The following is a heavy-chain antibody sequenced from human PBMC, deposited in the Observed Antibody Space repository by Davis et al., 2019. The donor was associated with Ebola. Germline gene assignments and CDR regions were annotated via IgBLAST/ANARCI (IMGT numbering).Heavy chain of an antibody. CDR1: GYTFTGYY. D-gene: IGHD3-22*01. J-gene: IGHJ4*02. CDR2: INPNSGGT. V-gene: IGHV1-2*06. CDR3: ASSMIVVPPHY. Sequence: AASVKVSCKASGYTFTGYYMHWVRQAPGQGLEWMGRINPNSGGTNYAQKFQGRVTMTRDTSTSTVYMELSSLRSEDTAVYYCASSMIVVPPHYWGQGTLVTVSS.